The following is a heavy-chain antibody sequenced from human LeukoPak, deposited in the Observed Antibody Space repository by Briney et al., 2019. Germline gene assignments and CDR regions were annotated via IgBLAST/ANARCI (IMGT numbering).Heavy chain of an antibody. CDR3: ARGVSLTGPGGPFDY. CDR1: GYTFTGYY. D-gene: IGHD3-9*01. J-gene: IGHJ4*02. V-gene: IGHV1-2*02. CDR2: INPNSGGT. Sequence: ASVKVSCKASGYTFTGYYMHWVRQAPGQGLEWMGWINPNSGGTNYAQKFQGRVTMTRDTSISTAYMELSRPSSDATAVYYCARGVSLTGPGGPFDYWGQGTLVTVSS.